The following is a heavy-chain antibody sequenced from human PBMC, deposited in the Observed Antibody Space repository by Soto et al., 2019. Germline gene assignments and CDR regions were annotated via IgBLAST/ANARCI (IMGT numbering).Heavy chain of an antibody. Sequence: GASVKVSCKASGYTFTIYYMHWVRQAPGQGLEWMGIINPSGGSTSYAQKFQGRVTVTRDTSTSTVYMELSSLRSEDTAVYYCARAYYYYYYGMDVWGQGTTVPVSS. V-gene: IGHV1-46*03. CDR3: ARAYYYYYYGMDV. D-gene: IGHD3-16*01. CDR2: INPSGGST. CDR1: GYTFTIYY. J-gene: IGHJ6*02.